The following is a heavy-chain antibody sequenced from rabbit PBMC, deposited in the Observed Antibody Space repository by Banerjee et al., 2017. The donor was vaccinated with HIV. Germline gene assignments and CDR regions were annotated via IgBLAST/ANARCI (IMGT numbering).Heavy chain of an antibody. V-gene: IGHV1S45*01. J-gene: IGHJ4*01. CDR3: ARGLSSGIISDL. CDR2: INTSTGNT. D-gene: IGHD1-1*01. CDR1: GFSFTNKYV. Sequence: QEQLEESGGDLVKPEGSLTLSCTASGFSFTNKYVMCWVRQAPGKGLKWIACINTSTGNTVYASWAKGRFTISKTSSTTVTLQMTSLTAADTATYFCARGLSSGIISDLWGPGTLVTVS.